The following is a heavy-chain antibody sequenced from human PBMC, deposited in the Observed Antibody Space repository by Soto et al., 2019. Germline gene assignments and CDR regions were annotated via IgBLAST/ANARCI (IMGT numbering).Heavy chain of an antibody. J-gene: IGHJ5*02. CDR1: GLSITDSEMG. CDR2: IDSSGEK. Sequence: QVTLKESGPVLVKPTETLTLRCTVSGLSITDSEMGVSWIRQPPGKALEWLAHIDSSGEKSYRTFLKSRLTISKDISKSQIVLIMTNMDPADTATYYCARRHLAVAVSPWFDPWGQGILVTVSS. D-gene: IGHD3-16*01. V-gene: IGHV2-26*01. CDR3: ARRHLAVAVSPWFDP.